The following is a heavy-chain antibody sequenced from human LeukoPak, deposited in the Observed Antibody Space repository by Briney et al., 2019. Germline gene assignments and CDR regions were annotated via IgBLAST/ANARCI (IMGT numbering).Heavy chain of an antibody. CDR1: GYTFTSKF. CDR3: ARALYDSRGYTHYYYYYMDV. J-gene: IGHJ6*03. CDR2: ISAYNGNT. Sequence: GASVKVSCKXSGYTFTSKFIHWVRQAPGQGLEWMGWISAYNGNTNYAQKLQGRVTMTTDTSTSTAYMELRSLRSGDTAVYYCARALYDSRGYTHYYYYYMDVWGKGTTVTVSS. V-gene: IGHV1-18*01. D-gene: IGHD3-22*01.